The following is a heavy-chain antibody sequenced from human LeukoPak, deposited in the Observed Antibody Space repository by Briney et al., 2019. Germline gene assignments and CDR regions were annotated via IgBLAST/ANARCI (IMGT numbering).Heavy chain of an antibody. J-gene: IGHJ3*02. D-gene: IGHD3-22*01. Sequence: SETLSLTCTVSGDSISSGDYFWSWIRQPAGKGLQWIGRSSSSGSTNYNPSLKSRVTISVDTSKKQFPLKLSSVTAADTAVYFCARGPYSYDSSGAFDIWGQGTMVTVSS. CDR3: ARGPYSYDSSGAFDI. V-gene: IGHV4-61*02. CDR2: SSSSGST. CDR1: GDSISSGDYF.